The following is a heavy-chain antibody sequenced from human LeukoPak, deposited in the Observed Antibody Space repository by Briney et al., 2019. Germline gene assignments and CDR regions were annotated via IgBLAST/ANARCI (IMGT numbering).Heavy chain of an antibody. CDR3: ASSRYSSGTQGAWFDP. D-gene: IGHD6-19*01. CDR2: IYYSGST. V-gene: IGHV4-39*07. CDR1: GDSIISSTFY. Sequence: PSETLSLTCSVSGDSIISSTFYWGWIRQPPGKGLEWIGNIYYSGSTYYNPSLKSRVTMSVDTSKNQFSLKLSSVTAADTAVYYCASSRYSSGTQGAWFDPWGQGTLVTVSS. J-gene: IGHJ5*02.